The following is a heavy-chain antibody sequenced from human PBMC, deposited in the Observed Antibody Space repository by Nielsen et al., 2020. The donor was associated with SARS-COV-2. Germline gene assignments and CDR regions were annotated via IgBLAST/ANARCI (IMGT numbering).Heavy chain of an antibody. V-gene: IGHV3-23*01. D-gene: IGHD6-19*01. CDR3: ARDLEAANQWLVTDY. Sequence: GSLRLSCAASGFTFSSYAMSWVRQAPGEGLEWVSTISGRGGHTYYADSVKGRFTVSRDNSKNTVFLQINSLRAEDTAVYYCARDLEAANQWLVTDYWGQGTLVTVSS. CDR2: ISGRGGHT. J-gene: IGHJ4*02. CDR1: GFTFSSYA.